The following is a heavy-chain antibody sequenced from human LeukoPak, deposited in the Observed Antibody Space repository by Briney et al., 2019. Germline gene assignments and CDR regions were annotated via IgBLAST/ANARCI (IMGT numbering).Heavy chain of an antibody. CDR3: ARRIYDTSGDYMDV. J-gene: IGHJ6*03. CDR1: GYSFTNYW. CDR2: IYPGDSDT. D-gene: IGHD3-22*01. V-gene: IGHV5-51*01. Sequence: GESLQISCKGSGYSFTNYWIGWVRQMPGKGLEWMGIIYPGDSDTKYSPSFQGRVTISADKSISTAYLRWSSLKASDTAMYYCARRIYDTSGDYMDVWGKGTTVTVSS.